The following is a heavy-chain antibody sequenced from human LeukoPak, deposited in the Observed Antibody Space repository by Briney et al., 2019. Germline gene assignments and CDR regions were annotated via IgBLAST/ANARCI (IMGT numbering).Heavy chain of an antibody. V-gene: IGHV3-48*03. D-gene: IGHD4-11*01. CDR1: GFTFSSYE. J-gene: IGHJ4*02. Sequence: GGSLRLSCAASGFTFSSYEMNWVRQAPGKGLEWVSYISSSGRTIYYADSVKGRLTISRDNAKNSLYLQMNSLRAEDTAVYYCARLKYSXXVDYWGQGTLVTVSS. CDR3: ARLKYSXXVDY. CDR2: ISSSGRTI.